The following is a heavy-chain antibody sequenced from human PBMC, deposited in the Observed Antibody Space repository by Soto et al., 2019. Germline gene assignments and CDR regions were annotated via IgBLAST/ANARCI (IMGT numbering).Heavy chain of an antibody. Sequence: EVQLLVSGGGSTQPGGSLRLSCEVSGFTLTNYAMSWVRQTPGKGLEWVSQISASGDRTYYADSVKGRFTISKDFSKKTLFLQMNSLRGEDSAVYYCEGSWTWGQGTMVTVSS. V-gene: IGHV3-23*01. CDR2: ISASGDRT. J-gene: IGHJ3*01. CDR3: EGSWT. CDR1: GFTLTNYA. D-gene: IGHD5-12*01.